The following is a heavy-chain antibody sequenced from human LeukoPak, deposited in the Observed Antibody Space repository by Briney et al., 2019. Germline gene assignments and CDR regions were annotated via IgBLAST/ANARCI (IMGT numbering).Heavy chain of an antibody. CDR1: GYSFTGYY. V-gene: IGHV1-2*02. D-gene: IGHD2-15*01. Sequence: GASVKVSCKASGYSFTGYYIHWVRQAPGQGLEWMGWINPNSGGTNYAQKFQGRVTMTRDTSISTAYMELSRLRSDDTAVYYCARDGGPVVVAAINWFDPWGQGTLVTVSS. J-gene: IGHJ5*02. CDR3: ARDGGPVVVAAINWFDP. CDR2: INPNSGGT.